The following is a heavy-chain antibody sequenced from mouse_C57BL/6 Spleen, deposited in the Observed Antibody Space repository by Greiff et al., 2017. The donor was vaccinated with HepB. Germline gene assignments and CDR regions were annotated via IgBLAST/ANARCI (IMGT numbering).Heavy chain of an antibody. CDR3: ERVYYSNWFAY. J-gene: IGHJ3*01. CDR2: IYPGDGDT. D-gene: IGHD2-5*01. CDR1: GYAFSSSW. Sequence: QVHVKQSGPELVKPGASVKISCKASGYAFSSSWMNWVKQRPGKGLEWIGRIYPGDGDTNYNGKFKGKATLTADKSSSTAYMQLSSLTSEDSAVYFCERVYYSNWFAYWGQGTLVTVSA. V-gene: IGHV1-82*01.